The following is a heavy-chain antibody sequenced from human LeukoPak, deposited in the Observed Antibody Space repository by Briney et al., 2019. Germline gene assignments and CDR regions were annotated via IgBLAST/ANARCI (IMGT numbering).Heavy chain of an antibody. Sequence: QTGGSLRLSCAASGFTFSSYAMSWVRQAPGKGLEWVSAISGSGGSTYYADSVKGRFTISRDNAKNSLYLQMNSLRAEDTAVYYCARDPFPSYVWFGRPDAFDIWGQGTMVTVSS. D-gene: IGHD3-10*01. CDR1: GFTFSSYA. V-gene: IGHV3-23*01. CDR3: ARDPFPSYVWFGRPDAFDI. J-gene: IGHJ3*02. CDR2: ISGSGGST.